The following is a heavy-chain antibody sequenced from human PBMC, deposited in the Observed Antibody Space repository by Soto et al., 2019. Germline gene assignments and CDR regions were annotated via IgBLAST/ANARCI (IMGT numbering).Heavy chain of an antibody. J-gene: IGHJ6*02. CDR2: IWYDGSNK. D-gene: IGHD6-19*01. Sequence: PGGSLRLSCAASGFTFSDYGMRWVRQAPGKGLEWVAVIWYDGSNKYYADSVKGRFTISRDNSKNTLYLQMNSLRAEDTAVYYCARVIAVAGNPTYNYYGMDVWGQGTTVTVSS. V-gene: IGHV3-33*01. CDR1: GFTFSDYG. CDR3: ARVIAVAGNPTYNYYGMDV.